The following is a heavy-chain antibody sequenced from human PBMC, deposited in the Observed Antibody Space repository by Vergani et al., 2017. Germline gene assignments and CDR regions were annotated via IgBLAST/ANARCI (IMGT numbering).Heavy chain of an antibody. V-gene: IGHV3-53*04. Sequence: EVQLVESGGGLVQPGGSLRLSCAASGFTVSSYYMSWVRQAPGKGLEWVSVIYSGGSTYYADSVKGRFTISRHNSKNPLYLQMNSLRAEDTAVYYCARGNSGYDDPSYYYYYGMDVWGQGTTVTVSS. CDR1: GFTVSSYY. CDR3: ARGNSGYDDPSYYYYYGMDV. J-gene: IGHJ6*02. D-gene: IGHD5-12*01. CDR2: IYSGGST.